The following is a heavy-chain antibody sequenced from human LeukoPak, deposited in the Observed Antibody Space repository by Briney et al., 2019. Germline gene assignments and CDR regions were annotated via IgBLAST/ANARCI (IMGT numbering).Heavy chain of an antibody. J-gene: IGHJ4*02. V-gene: IGHV3-7*01. CDR2: IKQDGSEK. CDR1: GFTFSRSW. Sequence: GGSLRLSCAASGFTFSRSWMNWVRQAPGKGLEWVANIKQDGSEKYYVDSVKGRFTISRDNAKNSLYLQVNTLRAEDTAVYYCASLDYWGQGTLVTVSS. CDR3: ASLDY.